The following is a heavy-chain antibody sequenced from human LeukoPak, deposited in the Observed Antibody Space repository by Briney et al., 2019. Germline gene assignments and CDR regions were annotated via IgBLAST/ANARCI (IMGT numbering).Heavy chain of an antibody. CDR2: IYYSGST. J-gene: IGHJ4*02. CDR1: GGSISSYY. CDR3: ARRNGPSVHFDY. V-gene: IGHV4-59*08. Sequence: SETLSLTCTVSGGSISSYYWSWIRQPPGKGLEWIGYIYYSGSTNYNPSLKSRVTISVDTSKNQFSLKLSSVTAADTAVYYCARRNGPSVHFDYWGQGTLVTVSS. D-gene: IGHD4-17*01.